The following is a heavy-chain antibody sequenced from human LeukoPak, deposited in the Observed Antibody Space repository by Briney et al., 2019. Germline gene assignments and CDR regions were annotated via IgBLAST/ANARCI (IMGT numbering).Heavy chain of an antibody. CDR1: GFTFSSYS. J-gene: IGHJ4*02. V-gene: IGHV3-21*01. D-gene: IGHD2-2*02. CDR3: ARGIVVTIPEVDY. CDR2: ISSSSYI. Sequence: GGSLRLSCAASGFTFSSYSMNWVRQAPGKGLEWVSSISSSSYIYYADSVKGRFTISRDNAKNSLYLQMNSLRAEDTAVYYCARGIVVTIPEVDYWGQGTLVTVSS.